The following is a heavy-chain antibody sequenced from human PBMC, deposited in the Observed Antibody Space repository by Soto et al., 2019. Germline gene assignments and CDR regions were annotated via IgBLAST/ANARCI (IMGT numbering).Heavy chain of an antibody. V-gene: IGHV3-7*05. CDR2: IKHNGSNK. J-gene: IGHJ6*02. CDR3: AKVHYDFWSGYTPIEDYYYYYGMDV. CDR1: GFTFSYYW. Sequence: PGGSLRLSCVGSGFTFSYYWMSWVRQAPGKGLEWVANIKHNGSNKYYADSAKGRFTISRDNSKNTLYLQMNSLRAEDTAVYYCAKVHYDFWSGYTPIEDYYYYYGMDVWGQGTTVTVSS. D-gene: IGHD3-3*01.